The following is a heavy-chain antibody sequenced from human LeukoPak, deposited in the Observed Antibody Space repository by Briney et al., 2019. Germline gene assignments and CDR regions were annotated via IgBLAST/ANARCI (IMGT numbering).Heavy chain of an antibody. V-gene: IGHV3-30*18. Sequence: GGSLRLSCAASGFTFSSYGMHWVRQAPGKGLEWVAVVSYDGNTKYYADSVKGRITISRDNSKNTLYPQMNSLRAEDTAVYYCAKEFASGYQDYWGQGTLVTVSS. CDR3: AKEFASGYQDY. CDR1: GFTFSSYG. J-gene: IGHJ4*02. CDR2: VSYDGNTK. D-gene: IGHD3-3*01.